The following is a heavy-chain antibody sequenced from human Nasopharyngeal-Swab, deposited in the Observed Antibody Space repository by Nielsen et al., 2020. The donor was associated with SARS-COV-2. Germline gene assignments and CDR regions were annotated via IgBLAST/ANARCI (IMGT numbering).Heavy chain of an antibody. V-gene: IGHV3-23*02. Sequence: GESLKISCATSGFTFSSYAMGWVRQAPGKGLEWVSVISGSGVSTYYGDSVKGRFAISRDNSKNRLYLQMNSLKVEDTAIHYCAKKGQQWLADDAFDTWGQGTLVSISS. CDR1: GFTFSSYA. CDR3: AKKGQQWLADDAFDT. D-gene: IGHD6-19*01. J-gene: IGHJ3*02. CDR2: ISGSGVST.